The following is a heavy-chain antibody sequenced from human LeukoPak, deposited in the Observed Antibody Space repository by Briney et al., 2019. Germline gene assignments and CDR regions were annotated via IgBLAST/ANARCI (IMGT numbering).Heavy chain of an antibody. CDR1: GFTFSDYY. CDR2: ISSSGSTI. V-gene: IGHV3-11*01. D-gene: IGHD2-21*01. CDR3: GEALIFRSAPFDY. J-gene: IGHJ4*02. Sequence: GGSLRLSCAASGFTFSDYYMSWIRQAPGKGLEWVSYISSSGSTIYYADSVKGRFTISRDNAKNSLYPQMNSLRAEDTAVYYCGEALIFRSAPFDYWGQGPLVTVSS.